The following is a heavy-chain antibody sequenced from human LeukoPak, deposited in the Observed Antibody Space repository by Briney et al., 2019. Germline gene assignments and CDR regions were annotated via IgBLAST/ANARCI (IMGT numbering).Heavy chain of an antibody. V-gene: IGHV3-33*01. CDR1: GFTFSSYG. CDR3: ARDFGIAAAKWFDP. D-gene: IGHD6-13*01. Sequence: GGSLRLSCAASGFTFSSYGMHWVRQAPGKGLEWVAVIWYDGSNKYYADSVKGRFTISRDNSKNTLYLQMNSLRAEDTAAYYCARDFGIAAAKWFDPWGQGTLVTVSS. CDR2: IWYDGSNK. J-gene: IGHJ5*02.